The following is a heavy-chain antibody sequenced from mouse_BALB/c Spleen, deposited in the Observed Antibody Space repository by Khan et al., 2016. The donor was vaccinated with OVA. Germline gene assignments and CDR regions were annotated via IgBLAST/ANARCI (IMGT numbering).Heavy chain of an antibody. D-gene: IGHD1-1*01. CDR3: ARSAFYGRCSYFDY. Sequence: QVQLQQSGAELARPGASVKMSCKASGYTFTSYTMHWVKQRPGQALEWIGYIDPSSGYTNYNQKFRDKATLTVDKSSSTAYIQLSSLTSEDSAVHYCARSAFYGRCSYFDYWGPGTTLTVSS. CDR2: IDPSSGYT. V-gene: IGHV1-4*01. J-gene: IGHJ2*01. CDR1: GYTFTSYT.